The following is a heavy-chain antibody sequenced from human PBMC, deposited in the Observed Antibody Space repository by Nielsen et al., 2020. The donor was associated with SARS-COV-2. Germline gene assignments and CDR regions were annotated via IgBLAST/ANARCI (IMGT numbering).Heavy chain of an antibody. CDR2: INHSGST. J-gene: IGHJ6*03. CDR1: GGSFSGYY. V-gene: IGHV4-34*01. CDR3: ARGGRYSSSWLYYYYYYMDV. Sequence: GSLRLSCAVYGGSFSGYYWSWIRQPPGKGLEWIGEINHSGSTNYNPSLKSRVTISVDTSKNQFSLKLSSVTAADTAVYYCARGGRYSSSWLYYYYYYMDVWGKGTTVTVSS. D-gene: IGHD6-13*01.